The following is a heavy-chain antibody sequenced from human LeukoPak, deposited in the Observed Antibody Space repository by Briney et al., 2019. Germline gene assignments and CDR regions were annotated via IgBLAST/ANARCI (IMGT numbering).Heavy chain of an antibody. V-gene: IGHV3-49*03. CDR2: IRSKPHGETT. J-gene: IGHJ4*02. CDR3: TRSYNYYDSSGYYGFDY. CDR1: GFKFRDYA. Sequence: PGGSLRLSCTGSGFKFRDYAMSWFRQAPGKGLEWVGFIRSKPHGETTEYAASVKGRFIISRDDSKSIAYLQVNSLKTEDTAMYYCTRSYNYYDSSGYYGFDYWGQGTLVTVPS. D-gene: IGHD3-22*01.